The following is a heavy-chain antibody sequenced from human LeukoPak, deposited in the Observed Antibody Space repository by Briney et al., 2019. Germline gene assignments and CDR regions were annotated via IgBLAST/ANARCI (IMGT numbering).Heavy chain of an antibody. V-gene: IGHV1-3*01. D-gene: IGHD2-2*01. CDR1: GYTFTSYA. CDR3: ARMGGYCSSTSCHGDY. Sequence: ASVKVSCKASGYTFTSYAMHWVRQAPGQRLEWMGWINAGNGNTKYSQKFQGRVTITRDTSASTAYMELSSLRSEDTAVYYCARMGGYCSSTSCHGDYWGQGTLVTVSS. J-gene: IGHJ4*02. CDR2: INAGNGNT.